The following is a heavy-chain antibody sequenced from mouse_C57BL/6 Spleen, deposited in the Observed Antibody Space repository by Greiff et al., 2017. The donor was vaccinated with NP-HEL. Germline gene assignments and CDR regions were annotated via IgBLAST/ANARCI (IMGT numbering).Heavy chain of an antibody. D-gene: IGHD2-3*01. V-gene: IGHV1-42*01. J-gene: IGHJ2*01. CDR3: ATRWLLPYYFDY. CDR2: INPSTGGT. Sequence: VQLQQSGPELVKPGASVKISCKASGYSFTGYYMNWVKQSPEKSLEWIGEINPSTGGTTYNQKFKAKATLTVDKSSSTAYMQLKSLTSEDSAVYYCATRWLLPYYFDYWGQGTTLTVSS. CDR1: GYSFTGYY.